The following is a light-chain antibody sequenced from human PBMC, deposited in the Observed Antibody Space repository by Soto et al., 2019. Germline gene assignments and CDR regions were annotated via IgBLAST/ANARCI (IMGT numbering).Light chain of an antibody. CDR2: AAS. J-gene: IGKJ2*01. Sequence: DMQMTQSPSSLSASVGDRVTITCRASQNINGYLNWYQQKPGRAPKILIFAASSLHSGVPSRFSGSGSGTDFTLTISSLQPEDFATYYCQQSYSLPFTFGQGTKVDIK. CDR3: QQSYSLPFT. V-gene: IGKV1-39*01. CDR1: QNINGY.